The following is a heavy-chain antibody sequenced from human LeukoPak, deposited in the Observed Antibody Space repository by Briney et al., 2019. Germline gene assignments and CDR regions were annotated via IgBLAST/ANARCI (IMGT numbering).Heavy chain of an antibody. CDR1: GFTFSDYY. D-gene: IGHD6-19*01. Sequence: GGSLRLSCAASGFTFSDYYMSWIRQAPGKGLEWLSYISSSGSTIYYADSVKGRFTISRDNAKNSLYLQMNSLRAEDTAVYYCARSYSSGWYAGYYFDYWGQGTLVTVSS. CDR3: ARSYSSGWYAGYYFDY. CDR2: ISSSGSTI. V-gene: IGHV3-11*04. J-gene: IGHJ4*02.